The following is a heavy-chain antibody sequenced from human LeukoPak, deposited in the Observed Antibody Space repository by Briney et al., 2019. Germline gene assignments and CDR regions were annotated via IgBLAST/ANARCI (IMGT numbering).Heavy chain of an antibody. CDR2: ISYDGSNK. CDR1: GFTFSSYA. CDR3: ARAGREATDY. Sequence: PGRSLRLSCAASGFTFSSYAMHWVRQAPGKGLEWVAVISYDGSNKYYADSVKGRFTISRDNSKNTLYLQMNSLRAEDTAVYYCARAGREATDYWSQGTLVTVSS. V-gene: IGHV3-30-3*01. J-gene: IGHJ4*02. D-gene: IGHD7-27*01.